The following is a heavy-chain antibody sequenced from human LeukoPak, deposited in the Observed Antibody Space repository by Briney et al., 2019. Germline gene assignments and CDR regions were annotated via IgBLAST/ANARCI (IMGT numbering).Heavy chain of an antibody. Sequence: ASVKVSCKVSGYTLTELSMHWVRQAPGKGLEWMGGFDPEDGETIYAQKFQGRVTMTEDTSTDTAYMELSSLRSEDTAVYYCATDLNRDYYDSSGYSNAFDIWGQGTMVTVSS. CDR1: GYTLTELS. J-gene: IGHJ3*02. D-gene: IGHD3-22*01. V-gene: IGHV1-24*01. CDR3: ATDLNRDYYDSSGYSNAFDI. CDR2: FDPEDGET.